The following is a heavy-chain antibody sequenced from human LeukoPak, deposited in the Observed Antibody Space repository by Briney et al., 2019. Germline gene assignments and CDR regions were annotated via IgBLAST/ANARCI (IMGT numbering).Heavy chain of an antibody. J-gene: IGHJ3*02. CDR1: GYTFTSYG. D-gene: IGHD2-2*01. V-gene: IGHV1-18*01. Sequence: ASVKVSCKASGYTFTSYGISWVRQAPGQGLEWMGWISAYNGNTNYAQKLQGRVTMTTDTSTSTAYMELRSLRSDDTAVYYCARDVQVYCSSTSRYATGGDAFDIWGQGTMVTVSS. CDR2: ISAYNGNT. CDR3: ARDVQVYCSSTSRYATGGDAFDI.